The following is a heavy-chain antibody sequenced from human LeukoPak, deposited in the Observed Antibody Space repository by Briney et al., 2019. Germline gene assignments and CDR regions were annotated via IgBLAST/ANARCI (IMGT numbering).Heavy chain of an antibody. D-gene: IGHD2/OR15-2a*01. CDR2: ISGSGGST. V-gene: IGHV3-23*01. J-gene: IGHJ6*02. Sequence: GGSLRLSCVASGFTFTSYAMTWVRQAPGKGLEWVSGISGSGGSTDYADSVRGRFTISRDNSKSTLFLQMNSLRAEDTAVYYCAKVLNIYHYYGMDVWGQGTTVTVSS. CDR1: GFTFTSYA. CDR3: AKVLNIYHYYGMDV.